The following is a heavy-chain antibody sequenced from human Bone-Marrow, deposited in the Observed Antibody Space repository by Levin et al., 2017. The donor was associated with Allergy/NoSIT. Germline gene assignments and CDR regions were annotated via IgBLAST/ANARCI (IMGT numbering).Heavy chain of an antibody. Sequence: SCTVSGGSISSGNYCWGWIRQPPGKGMEWIGSIHYNGNTYSNPSLKSRVTIPLDTSKNQFSLKLSSVTAADTAVYYCARLPTGYPNWFDPWGQGTLVTVSS. J-gene: IGHJ5*02. CDR1: GGSISSGNYC. CDR2: IHYNGNT. CDR3: ARLPTGYPNWFDP. V-gene: IGHV4-39*01. D-gene: IGHD3-9*01.